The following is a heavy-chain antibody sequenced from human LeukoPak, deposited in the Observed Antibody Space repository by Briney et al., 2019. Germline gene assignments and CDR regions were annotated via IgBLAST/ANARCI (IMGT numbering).Heavy chain of an antibody. V-gene: IGHV3-23*01. CDR1: GFTFSSYA. CDR3: AKVRIAAAGTFPPFQH. Sequence: SGGSLRLSCAASGFTFSSYAMSWVRQAPGKGLEWVSAISGSGGSTYYADSVKGRFTISRDNSKNTLYLQMNSLRAEDTAVYYCAKVRIAAAGTFPPFQHWGQGTLVTVSS. D-gene: IGHD6-13*01. CDR2: ISGSGGST. J-gene: IGHJ1*01.